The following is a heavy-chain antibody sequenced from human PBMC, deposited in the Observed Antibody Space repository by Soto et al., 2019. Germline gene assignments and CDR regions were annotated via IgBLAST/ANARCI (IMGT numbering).Heavy chain of an antibody. CDR3: ARGRYGDY. Sequence: QVHLVQSGAEVKTPGASGKVSCKGSGYAFTTYGITWVRQAPGQGIECMGWISAHNGNTNYAQKLQGRVTVTRDTSTSTAYMELRSLRSDDTAVYYCARGRYGDYWGQGALVTVSS. D-gene: IGHD1-1*01. J-gene: IGHJ4*02. V-gene: IGHV1-18*01. CDR2: ISAHNGNT. CDR1: GYAFTTYG.